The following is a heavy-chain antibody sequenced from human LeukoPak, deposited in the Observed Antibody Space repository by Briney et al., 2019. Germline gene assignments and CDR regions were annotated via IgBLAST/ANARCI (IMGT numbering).Heavy chain of an antibody. D-gene: IGHD3-10*01. Sequence: GGSLRLSCVASGFTFSSYGISWVRQAPGKGLEWVSAISSTGGTTYYAESVKGHFTISRDNAKNSLYLQMNSLRDEDTAVYYCARESSGVLGFDYWGQGTLVTVSS. CDR2: ISSTGGTT. CDR3: ARESSGVLGFDY. CDR1: GFTFSSYG. V-gene: IGHV3-23*01. J-gene: IGHJ4*02.